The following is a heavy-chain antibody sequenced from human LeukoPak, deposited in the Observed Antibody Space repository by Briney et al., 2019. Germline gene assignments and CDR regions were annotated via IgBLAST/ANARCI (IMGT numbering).Heavy chain of an antibody. CDR1: GFTFATYV. J-gene: IGHJ4*02. Sequence: GGSLRLSCAASGFTFATYVMTWVRQAPGKGLEWVSSVGGDGRVTYYADSVKGRFTISRDNSKNTIFLQTNSLRVEDTAVYYCAKGISADGYNFERGADYWGQGAQVIVSS. CDR2: VGGDGRVT. D-gene: IGHD5-24*01. CDR3: AKGISADGYNFERGADY. V-gene: IGHV3-23*01.